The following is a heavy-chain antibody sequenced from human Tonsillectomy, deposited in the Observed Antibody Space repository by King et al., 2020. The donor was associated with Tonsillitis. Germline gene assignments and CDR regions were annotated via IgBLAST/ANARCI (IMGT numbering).Heavy chain of an antibody. CDR1: GFTFSGSA. D-gene: IGHD6-6*01. CDR3: TRASSRSSSFDY. Sequence: QLVESGGGLVQPGGSLKLSCAASGFTFSGSAMHWVRQASGKGLEWVGRIRSKANSYATAYAASVKGRFTISRDDSKNTAYLQMNSLKTEDTAVYYCTRASSRSSSFDYWGQGTLVTVSS. V-gene: IGHV3-73*01. CDR2: IRSKANSYAT. J-gene: IGHJ4*02.